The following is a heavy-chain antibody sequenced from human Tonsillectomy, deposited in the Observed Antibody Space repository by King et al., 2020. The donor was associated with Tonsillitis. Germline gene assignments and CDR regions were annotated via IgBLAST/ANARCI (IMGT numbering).Heavy chain of an antibody. CDR2: ISAYNGNT. Sequence: QLVQSGAEVKKPGASVKVSCKASGYTFTSYDISWVRQAPGQGLEWMGWISAYNGNTNYAQKLQGRVTMTTDTSTSTAYMELRSLRSDDTAVYYCARSRMVLVVIIIYGMDVWGQGTTVTVSS. V-gene: IGHV1-18*04. CDR1: GYTFTSYD. D-gene: IGHD3-10*01. J-gene: IGHJ6*02. CDR3: ARSRMVLVVIIIYGMDV.